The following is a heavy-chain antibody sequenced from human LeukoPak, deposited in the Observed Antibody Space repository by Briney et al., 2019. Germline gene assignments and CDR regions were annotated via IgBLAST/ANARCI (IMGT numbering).Heavy chain of an antibody. CDR3: TRDTAPAAHFDF. D-gene: IGHD2-15*01. V-gene: IGHV3-21*06. CDR2: ISSSSSYI. J-gene: IGHJ4*02. CDR1: GFTFSSST. Sequence: GGSLRLSCAASGFTFSSSTMNWVRQAPGKGLEWVSSISSSSSYIFYADSVKGRFTISRDNAKNSLYLQMNSLRAEDTAVYYCTRDTAPAAHFDFWGQGTLVTVSS.